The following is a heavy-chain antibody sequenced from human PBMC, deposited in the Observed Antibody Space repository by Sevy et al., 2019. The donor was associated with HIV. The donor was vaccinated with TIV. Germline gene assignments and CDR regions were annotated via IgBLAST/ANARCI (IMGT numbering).Heavy chain of an antibody. CDR1: GLTFSTYS. CDR2: ISSSSSTI. J-gene: IGHJ4*02. V-gene: IGHV3-48*01. D-gene: IGHD3-10*01. CDR3: ASPLPFYYGSGSEEFDY. Sequence: GGSLRLSCAASGLTFSTYSMNWVRQAPGKGLEWVSYISSSSSTIYYADSVKGRFTISRDNAKNSLYLQMNNLRAEDTAVYYCASPLPFYYGSGSEEFDYWGRGTLVTVSS.